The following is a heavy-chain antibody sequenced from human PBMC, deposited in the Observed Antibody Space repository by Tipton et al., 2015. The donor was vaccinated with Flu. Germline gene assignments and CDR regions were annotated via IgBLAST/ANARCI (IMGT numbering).Heavy chain of an antibody. CDR1: GGSISSSSYY. Sequence: TLSLTCTVSGGSISSSSYYWGWIRQPPGKGLEWIGYIYYSGSTNYNPSLKSRVTISVDTSKNQFSLKLSSVTAADTAVYYCARAYKEWELLGGFYFDYWGQGTLVTVSS. CDR2: IYYSGST. D-gene: IGHD1-26*01. CDR3: ARAYKEWELLGGFYFDY. V-gene: IGHV4-61*05. J-gene: IGHJ4*02.